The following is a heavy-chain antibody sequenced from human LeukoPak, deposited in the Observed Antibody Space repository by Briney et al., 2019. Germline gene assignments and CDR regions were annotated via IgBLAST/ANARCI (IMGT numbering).Heavy chain of an antibody. CDR2: ISWNSVSI. D-gene: IGHD2-2*01. J-gene: IGHJ4*02. CDR1: GFTFDDYA. V-gene: IGHV3-9*01. Sequence: GGSLRLSCAASGFTFDDYAMHWFRQAPGKGLEWVSGISWNSVSIAYADSVKGRFTISRDNAKNSLYLEMNSLRTDDTALYYCAKDIGSTSCYLGNWGQGTLVTVSS. CDR3: AKDIGSTSCYLGN.